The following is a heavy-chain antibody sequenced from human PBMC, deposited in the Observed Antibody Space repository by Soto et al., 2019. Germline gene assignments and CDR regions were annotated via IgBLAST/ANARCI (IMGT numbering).Heavy chain of an antibody. J-gene: IGHJ4*02. Sequence: SETLSLTCTVSGGSISSGDYYWSWIRQPPGKGLEWIGYIYYSGSTYYNPSLKSRVTISVDTSKNQFSLKLSSVTAADTAVYYCAGLTSSSASIDYWGQGTLVTVSS. CDR2: IYYSGST. V-gene: IGHV4-30-4*01. D-gene: IGHD6-6*01. CDR3: AGLTSSSASIDY. CDR1: GGSISSGDYY.